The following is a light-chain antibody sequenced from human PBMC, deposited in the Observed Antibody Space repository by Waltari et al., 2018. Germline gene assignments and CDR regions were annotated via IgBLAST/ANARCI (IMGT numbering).Light chain of an antibody. CDR1: QSVGTY. CDR3: QQRSSWTPHT. CDR2: DAS. J-gene: IGKJ2*01. Sequence: EIVLTQSPATLSLSPGEPATPPCRASQSVGTYLAWYQQKPGQAHRLLIYDASNRATGIPDRFRGSGSGTDFTLTISSLEPEDFALYYCQQRSSWTPHTFGQGARLEIK. V-gene: IGKV3-11*01.